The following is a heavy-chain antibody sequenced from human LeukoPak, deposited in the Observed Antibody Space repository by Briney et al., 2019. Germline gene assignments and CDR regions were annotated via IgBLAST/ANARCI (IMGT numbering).Heavy chain of an antibody. J-gene: IGHJ3*02. CDR2: IGRDASTK. D-gene: IGHD3-3*01. CDR3: AKDGEWTFDI. Sequence: GGSLRLSCAASGFTFSISAMHWVRQAPGEGLEWVAFIGRDASTKYYADSVKGRFTISGDSSYNTVYLQMNSLGAEDTAIYYCAKDGEWTFDIWGQGTMVTVSS. V-gene: IGHV3-30*02. CDR1: GFTFSISA.